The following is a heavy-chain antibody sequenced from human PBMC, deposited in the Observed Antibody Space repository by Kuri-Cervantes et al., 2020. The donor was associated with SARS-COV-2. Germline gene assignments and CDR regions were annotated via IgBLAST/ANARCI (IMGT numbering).Heavy chain of an antibody. D-gene: IGHD6-19*01. J-gene: IGHJ4*02. CDR1: GYSISSGYY. CDR3: ARRYGGHFHAVAAPGPYYFDY. CDR2: IYHSAST. V-gene: IGHV4-38-2*01. Sequence: GSLRLSCAVSGYSISSGYYWGWIRQSPGKGLEWIGSIYHSASTYYNPSLKSRVTISVDTSKNQFSLKLSSVTAADTAVYYCARRYGGHFHAVAAPGPYYFDYWGQGTLVTVSS.